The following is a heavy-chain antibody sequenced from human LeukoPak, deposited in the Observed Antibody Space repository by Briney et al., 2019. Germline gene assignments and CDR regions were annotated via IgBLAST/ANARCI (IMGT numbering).Heavy chain of an antibody. J-gene: IGHJ3*02. CDR2: ISSSSSYI. CDR3: AKGDDFWSGYDI. V-gene: IGHV3-21*01. Sequence: GGSLRLSFAASGFTFSSYSMNWVRQAPGKGLEWVSSISSSSSYIYYADSVKGRFTISRDNSKNTLYLQMNSLRAEDTAVYYCAKGDDFWSGYDIWGQGTMVTVSS. CDR1: GFTFSSYS. D-gene: IGHD3-3*01.